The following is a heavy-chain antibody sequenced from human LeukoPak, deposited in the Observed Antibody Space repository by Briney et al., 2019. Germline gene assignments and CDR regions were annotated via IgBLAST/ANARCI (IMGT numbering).Heavy chain of an antibody. V-gene: IGHV3-7*05. CDR3: ARGIHNSCDY. CDR2: IDPDGSGK. J-gene: IGHJ4*02. Sequence: GGSLRLSCAASGFSFSSHWMNWVRQAPGKGLEWVANIDPDGSGKYYVDSVKGRFSISRDSAKSSMYLQMDSLRAEDTAVYYCARGIHNSCDYWGQGALVTVSS. D-gene: IGHD6-6*01. CDR1: GFSFSSHW.